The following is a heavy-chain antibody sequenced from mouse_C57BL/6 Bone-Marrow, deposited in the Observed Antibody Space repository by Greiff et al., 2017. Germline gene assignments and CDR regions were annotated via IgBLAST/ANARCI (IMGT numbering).Heavy chain of an antibody. CDR3: TRIAD. CDR1: GFNIKDDY. Sequence: VQLQQSGAELVRPGASVKLSCTASGFNIKDDYMHWVKQRPEQGLEWIGWLDPENGDTEYASKFQGKATIPVDTSSNTAYLQLSSLTSEYTAVYYCTRIADWGQGTLVTVSA. J-gene: IGHJ3*01. V-gene: IGHV14-4*01. CDR2: LDPENGDT.